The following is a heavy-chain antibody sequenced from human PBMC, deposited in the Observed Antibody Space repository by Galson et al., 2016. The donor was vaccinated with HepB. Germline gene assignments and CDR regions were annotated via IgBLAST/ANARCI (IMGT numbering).Heavy chain of an antibody. CDR2: ARGSGGIT. CDR1: GFTFDNHA. CDR3: ARDLNTAVFNVDNFDN. J-gene: IGHJ4*02. D-gene: IGHD6-19*01. Sequence: SLRLSCAVSGFTFDNHAMNWVRQAPGKGLEWVSGARGSGGITYYADSVKGRFTISRNNSKKVLYLHMSSLRAEDTALYYCARDLNTAVFNVDNFDNWGQGTLVTVSS. V-gene: IGHV3-23*01.